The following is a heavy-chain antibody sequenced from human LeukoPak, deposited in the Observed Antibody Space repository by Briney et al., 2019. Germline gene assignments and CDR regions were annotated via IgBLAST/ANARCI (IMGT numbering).Heavy chain of an antibody. V-gene: IGHV3-7*03. CDR2: IKGDESEK. Sequence: PGGSLRLSCAASGFTFSNYWMHWVRQAPGKGLEWVANIKGDESEKYYVDSVKGRFSISRDNAKNSLYLQMNSLRAEDTAVYYCARGGSSWYRRDPDYWGQGTLVTVSS. CDR1: GFTFSNYW. CDR3: ARGGSSWYRRDPDY. J-gene: IGHJ4*02. D-gene: IGHD6-13*01.